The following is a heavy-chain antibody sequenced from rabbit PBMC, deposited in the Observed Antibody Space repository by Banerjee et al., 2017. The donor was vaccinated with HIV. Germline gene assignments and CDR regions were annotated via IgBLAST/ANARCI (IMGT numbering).Heavy chain of an antibody. CDR2: ISSGGGTT. Sequence: LTCTASGFSFSNKYVMCWVRQAPGKGLEWIGCISSGGGTTYYASWAKGRFTMSKTSSTPVTLQMTSLTAADTATYFCARWSTGSGASYAFDPWGQGTLVTVS. V-gene: IGHV1S40*01. CDR3: ARWSTGSGASYAFDP. J-gene: IGHJ2*01. D-gene: IGHD7-1*01. CDR1: GFSFSNKYV.